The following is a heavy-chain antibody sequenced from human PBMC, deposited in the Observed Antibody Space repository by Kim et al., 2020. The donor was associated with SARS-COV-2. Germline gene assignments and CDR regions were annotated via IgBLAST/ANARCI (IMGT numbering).Heavy chain of an antibody. CDR2: ISSSSSTI. V-gene: IGHV3-48*02. Sequence: GGSLRLSCAASGFTFSGYSMNWVRQAPGKGLEWVSYISSSSSTIYYADSVKGRFTISRDYAKNSLYLQMNSLRDEDTAVYYCARVLRSDYDSYYFDYWGQGTLVTVSS. J-gene: IGHJ4*02. CDR3: ARVLRSDYDSYYFDY. CDR1: GFTFSGYS. D-gene: IGHD5-12*01.